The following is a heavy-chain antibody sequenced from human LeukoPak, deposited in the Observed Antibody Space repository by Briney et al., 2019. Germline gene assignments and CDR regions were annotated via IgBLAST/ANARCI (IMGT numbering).Heavy chain of an antibody. CDR1: GFTFSSYA. Sequence: GGSLRLSCAASGFTFSSYAMSWGRQAPGKGLEWVSAISGSGGSTYYADSVKGRFTISRDNSKNTLYLQMNSLRAEDTAVYYCAGGGTIFGVVTYFDYWGQGTLVTVSS. CDR3: AGGGTIFGVVTYFDY. J-gene: IGHJ4*02. CDR2: ISGSGGST. V-gene: IGHV3-23*01. D-gene: IGHD3-3*01.